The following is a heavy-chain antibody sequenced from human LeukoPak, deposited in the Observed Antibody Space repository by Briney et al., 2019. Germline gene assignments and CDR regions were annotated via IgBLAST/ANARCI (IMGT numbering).Heavy chain of an antibody. J-gene: IGHJ3*02. CDR1: GGSISSYY. Sequence: SETLSLTCTVSGGSISSYYWSWIRQPPGKGLEWIGYIYYSGSTNYNPSLKSRVTISVDTSKNQFSLKLSSMTAADTAVYYCARHADIAVAGALEADDAFDIWGQGTMVTVSS. D-gene: IGHD6-19*01. V-gene: IGHV4-59*08. CDR3: ARHADIAVAGALEADDAFDI. CDR2: IYYSGST.